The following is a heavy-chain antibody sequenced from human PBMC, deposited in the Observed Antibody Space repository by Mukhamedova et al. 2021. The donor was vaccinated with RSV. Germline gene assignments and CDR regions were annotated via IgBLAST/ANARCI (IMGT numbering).Heavy chain of an antibody. V-gene: IGHV3-15*01. D-gene: IGHD4-17*01. J-gene: IGHJ1*01. CDR2: GGTP. Sequence: GGTPDYAAPVEGRFTISRDDSKNTLSLQMNTLKTEDTAMYYCTTELSGQTEYGDYIGFFQHWGQGALVTVSS. CDR3: TTELSGQTEYGDYIGFFQH.